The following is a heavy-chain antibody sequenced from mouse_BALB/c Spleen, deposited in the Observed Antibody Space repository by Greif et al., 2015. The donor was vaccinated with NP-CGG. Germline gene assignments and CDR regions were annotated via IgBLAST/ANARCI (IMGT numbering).Heavy chain of an antibody. V-gene: IGHV1S81*02. J-gene: IGHJ3*01. D-gene: IGHD2-3*01. CDR1: GYTFTSYW. Sequence: QVQLQQSGAELVKPGASVKLSCKASGYTFTSYWMHWVKQRPGQGLEWIGEINPSNGRTIYNEKFKSKATLTVDKSSSTAYMQLSSLTSEDSAVYYCARGGLLRSFAYWGQGTLVTVSA. CDR2: INPSNGRT. CDR3: ARGGLLRSFAY.